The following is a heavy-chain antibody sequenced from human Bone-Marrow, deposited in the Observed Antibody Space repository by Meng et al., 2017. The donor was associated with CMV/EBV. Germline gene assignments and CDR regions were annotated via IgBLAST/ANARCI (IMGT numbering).Heavy chain of an antibody. V-gene: IGHV4-59*12. Sequence: SETLSLTCTVSGGSISGYHWSWIRQPPGKGLEWIGYIYYSGSAYYNPSLKSRVTISLDTSKNQFSLKLSSVTAADTAVYYCARAHAVARYYHWGQGTLVTVSS. D-gene: IGHD6-19*01. CDR1: GGSISGYH. CDR3: ARAHAVARYYH. CDR2: IYYSGSA. J-gene: IGHJ5*02.